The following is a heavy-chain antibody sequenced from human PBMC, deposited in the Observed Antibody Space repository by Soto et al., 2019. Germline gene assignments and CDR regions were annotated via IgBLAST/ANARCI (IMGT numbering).Heavy chain of an antibody. V-gene: IGHV4-31*03. CDR1: GGSISSGGYY. J-gene: IGHJ5*02. CDR3: ARDGNGNYDFWSGYFPNWFDP. CDR2: IYYSGST. D-gene: IGHD3-3*01. Sequence: SETLSLTCTVSGGSISSGGYYWSWIRQHPGKGLEWIGYIYYSGSTYYNPSLKGRVTISVDTSKNQFSLKLSSVTAADTAVYYCARDGNGNYDFWSGYFPNWFDPWGQGTLVTVSS.